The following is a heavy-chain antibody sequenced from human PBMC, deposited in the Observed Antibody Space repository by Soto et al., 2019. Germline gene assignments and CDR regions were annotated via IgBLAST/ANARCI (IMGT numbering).Heavy chain of an antibody. D-gene: IGHD2-15*01. V-gene: IGHV4-31*03. CDR2: IYYSGST. Sequence: SETLSLTCTVSGGSISSGGYYWSWIRQHPGKGLEWIGYIYYSGSTYYNPSLKSRVTISVDTSKNQFSLKLSSVTAADTAVYYCARASPPIVVVVAAIPNWFDPWGQGTLVTVSS. CDR3: ARASPPIVVVVAAIPNWFDP. CDR1: GGSISSGGYY. J-gene: IGHJ5*02.